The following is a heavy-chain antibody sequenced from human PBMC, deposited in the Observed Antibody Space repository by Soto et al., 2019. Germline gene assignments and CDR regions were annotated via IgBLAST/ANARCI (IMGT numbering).Heavy chain of an antibody. D-gene: IGHD3-16*01. CDR2: IYYSGST. V-gene: IGHV4-39*02. CDR3: ARESGEWGYNWFDP. J-gene: IGHJ5*02. CDR1: GGSIISSSYY. Sequence: LSRTCTVSGGSIISSSYYWGWIRQPPGKGLEWIGSIYYSGSTYYNPSLKSRVTISVDTSKNQFSLKLSSVTAADTAVYYCARESGEWGYNWFDPWGQGTLVTVSS.